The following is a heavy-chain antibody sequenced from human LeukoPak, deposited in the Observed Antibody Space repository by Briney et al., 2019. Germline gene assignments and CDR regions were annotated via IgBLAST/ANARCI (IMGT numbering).Heavy chain of an antibody. Sequence: GGSLRLSCAASGFTFSSYGMHWVRQAPGEGLEWVAFIRYDGSNEYYADSVKGRFTISRDNSKNTLYLQMNSLRAEDTAVYYCAKRRAHSGTYRWSDFDYWGQGTLVTVSS. CDR2: IRYDGSNE. CDR3: AKRRAHSGTYRWSDFDY. CDR1: GFTFSSYG. J-gene: IGHJ4*02. V-gene: IGHV3-30*02. D-gene: IGHD1-26*01.